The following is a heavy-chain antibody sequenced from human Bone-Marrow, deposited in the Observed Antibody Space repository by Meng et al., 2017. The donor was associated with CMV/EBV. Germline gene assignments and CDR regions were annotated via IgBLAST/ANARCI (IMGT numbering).Heavy chain of an antibody. Sequence: SETLSLTCTVSGGSISSSSYYWGWIRQPPGKGLEWIGYIYYSGSTNYNPSLKSRVTISVDTSKNQFSLKLSSVTAADTAVYYCARDRRIAAAVPYGMDVWGQGTTVTVSS. V-gene: IGHV4-61*01. J-gene: IGHJ6*02. CDR1: GGSISSSSYY. D-gene: IGHD6-13*01. CDR2: IYYSGST. CDR3: ARDRRIAAAVPYGMDV.